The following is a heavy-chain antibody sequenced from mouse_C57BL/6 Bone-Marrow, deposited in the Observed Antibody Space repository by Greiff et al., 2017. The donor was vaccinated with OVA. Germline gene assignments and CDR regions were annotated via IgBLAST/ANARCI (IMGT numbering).Heavy chain of an antibody. D-gene: IGHD1-1*01. CDR2: IDPSDSYT. Sequence: QVHLKQPGAELVRPGPSVKLSCKASGYTFTSYWMHWVKQRPGQGLEWIGVIDPSDSYTNYNQKFKGKATLTVDTSSSTAYMQLSSLTSEDSAVYYCARVNYYGPWFAYWGQGTLVTVSA. CDR3: ARVNYYGPWFAY. CDR1: GYTFTSYW. V-gene: IGHV1-59*01. J-gene: IGHJ3*01.